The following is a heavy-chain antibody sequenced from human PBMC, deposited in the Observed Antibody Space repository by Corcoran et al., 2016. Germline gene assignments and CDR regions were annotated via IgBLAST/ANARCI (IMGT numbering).Heavy chain of an antibody. D-gene: IGHD6-13*01. V-gene: IGHV3-7*01. CDR2: IKGGENEK. J-gene: IGHJ4*02. CDR1: GFAFDTYW. CDR3: ARSSWNDY. Sequence: EVQLVESGGGLVQPGGSLRLSCAVSGFAFDTYWMNWVRQAPGKGLEWVANIKGGENEKYYVDSVKGRFTIPRDNAKNLVFLQMNSLRAEDTAVYYCARSSWNDYWGQGTLVTVSS.